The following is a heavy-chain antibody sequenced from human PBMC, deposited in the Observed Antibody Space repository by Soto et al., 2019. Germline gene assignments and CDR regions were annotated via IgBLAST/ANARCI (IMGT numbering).Heavy chain of an antibody. CDR1: GFTFINYA. Sequence: EVQLLESGGGLVQPGGSLRLSCAGSGFTFINYAMNWVRQAPGKGLEWVSSNSGGGDAAFFGDSVRGRFTISRDNSKNTVTLQMNSLGVGDTAVYYCARKILGSTTRPDYWYFDLWGRGTLVTVSS. V-gene: IGHV3-23*01. CDR2: NSGGGDAA. CDR3: ARKILGSTTRPDYWYFDL. D-gene: IGHD7-27*01. J-gene: IGHJ2*01.